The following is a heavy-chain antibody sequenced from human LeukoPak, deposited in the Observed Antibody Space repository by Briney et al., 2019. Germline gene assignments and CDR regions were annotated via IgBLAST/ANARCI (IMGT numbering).Heavy chain of an antibody. CDR3: AKDWDYYGSGSYSDY. V-gene: IGHV3-23*01. CDR2: ISGSGGST. Sequence: PGGSLRLSCAASGFTFSSYAMRWVRQAPGKGLEWVSSISGSGGSTYYADSVKGRFTISRDNSKNTLYLQMNSLRAEDTAVYYCAKDWDYYGSGSYSDYWGQGTRVTVSS. D-gene: IGHD3-10*01. J-gene: IGHJ4*02. CDR1: GFTFSSYA.